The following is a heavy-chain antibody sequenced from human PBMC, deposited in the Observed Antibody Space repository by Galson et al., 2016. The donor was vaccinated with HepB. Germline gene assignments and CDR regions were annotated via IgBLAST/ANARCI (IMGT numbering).Heavy chain of an antibody. J-gene: IGHJ4*02. CDR1: GFTFSSYD. V-gene: IGHV3-23*01. CDR3: AKIGQRTPHPDY. CDR2: IRGSGGST. Sequence: SLRLSCAASGFTFSSYDMSWVRQAPGKGQEWVSAIRGSGGSTFYAESVKGRFTISRDNSMNTLYLQMNSLRAEDTAVYYCAKIGQRTPHPDYWGQGTLVTVSS.